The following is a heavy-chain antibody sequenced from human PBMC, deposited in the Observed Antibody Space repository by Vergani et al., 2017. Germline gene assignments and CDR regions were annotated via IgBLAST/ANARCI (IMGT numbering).Heavy chain of an antibody. CDR2: INAGNGNT. V-gene: IGHV1-3*01. D-gene: IGHD4-17*01. CDR1: GGTFSSYA. CDR3: ARDSGGDYELDY. Sequence: QVQLVQSGAEVKKPGSSVKVSCKASGGTFSSYAMHWVRQAPGQRLEWMGWINAGNGNTKYSQKFQGRVTITRDTSASTAYMELSSLRSEDTAVYYCARDSGGDYELDYWGQGTLVTVSS. J-gene: IGHJ4*02.